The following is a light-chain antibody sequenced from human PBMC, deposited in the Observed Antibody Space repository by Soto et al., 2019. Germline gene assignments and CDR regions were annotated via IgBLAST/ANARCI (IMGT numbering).Light chain of an antibody. V-gene: IGKV3-11*01. CDR1: QSVRSY. CDR3: QQRSNWPIT. Sequence: EIVLTQSPATLSLSPGETATLSCRASQSVRSYLVWYQHKPGQTPRLLIYDASKRATGIPARFSGSGSGTDLTLTISGLEPEDFAIYYCQQRSNWPITFGQGTRLEIK. J-gene: IGKJ5*01. CDR2: DAS.